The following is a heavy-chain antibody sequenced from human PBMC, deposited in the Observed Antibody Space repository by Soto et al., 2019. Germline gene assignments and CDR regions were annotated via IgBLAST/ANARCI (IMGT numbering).Heavy chain of an antibody. CDR2: ISYSGNT. CDR3: ARAPMVLSRSYFDS. D-gene: IGHD2-8*01. Sequence: SETLSLTCTVSGGSISNFYWSWIRQPPGKGLEWIGYISYSGNTNYNPSLKSRVSISVDTSKDQLSLNLTSVTAADTAVYYCARAPMVLSRSYFDSWGQGTPVTSPQ. V-gene: IGHV4-59*01. CDR1: GGSISNFY. J-gene: IGHJ4*02.